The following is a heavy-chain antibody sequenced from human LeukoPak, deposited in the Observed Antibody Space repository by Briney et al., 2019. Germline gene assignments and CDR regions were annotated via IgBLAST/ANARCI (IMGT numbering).Heavy chain of an antibody. J-gene: IGHJ6*04. Sequence: SETLSLTCTGSAGSISSYYWSWLRQPPGKGLEGIGYIYYSGSTNYNPSFKSRVTISVDTSKHQFSLKLSSVTAADTAVYHCASRLWFGELDYYGMDVWGKGTTVTVSS. CDR2: IYYSGST. CDR1: AGSISSYY. V-gene: IGHV4-59*01. D-gene: IGHD3-10*01. CDR3: ASRLWFGELDYYGMDV.